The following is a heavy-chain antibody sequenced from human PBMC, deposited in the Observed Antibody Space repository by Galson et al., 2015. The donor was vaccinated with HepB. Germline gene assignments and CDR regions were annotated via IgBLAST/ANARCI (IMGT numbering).Heavy chain of an antibody. CDR1: GFTFSSYG. CDR3: AKDGLDYYGSGSYYYFDY. D-gene: IGHD3-10*01. V-gene: IGHV3-30*18. Sequence: SLRLSCAASGFTFSSYGMHWVRQAPGKGLEWVAVISYDGSNKYYADSVKGRFTISRDSSKNTLYLQMNSLRAEDTAVYYCAKDGLDYYGSGSYYYFDYWGQGTLVTVSS. J-gene: IGHJ4*02. CDR2: ISYDGSNK.